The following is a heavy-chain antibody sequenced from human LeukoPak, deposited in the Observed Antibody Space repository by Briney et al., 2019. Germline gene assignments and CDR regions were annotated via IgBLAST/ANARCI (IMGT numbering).Heavy chain of an antibody. Sequence: SETLSLTCTVSGGSISSYYWSWIRQPPGKGLEWIGYISYSGSTNYNPSLKSRVTISVDTSKNQFSLKLSSVTAADTAVYYCARRCSSTSCRPYYFYYYGMDVWGQGTTVTVSS. V-gene: IGHV4-59*08. CDR1: GGSISSYY. J-gene: IGHJ6*02. D-gene: IGHD2-2*01. CDR2: ISYSGST. CDR3: ARRCSSTSCRPYYFYYYGMDV.